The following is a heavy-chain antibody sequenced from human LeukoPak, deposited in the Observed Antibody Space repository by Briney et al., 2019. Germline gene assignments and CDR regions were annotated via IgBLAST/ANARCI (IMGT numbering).Heavy chain of an antibody. CDR1: GGSISSGSYY. J-gene: IGHJ5*02. CDR2: IYTSGST. V-gene: IGHV4-61*02. CDR3: ARDHPGSYYGP. D-gene: IGHD1-26*01. Sequence: PSETLSLTCTVSGGSISSGSYYWSWIRQPAGKGLEWIGRIYTSGSTNYNPSLKSRVTISVDTSKNQFSLKLSSVTAADTAVYYCARDHPGSYYGPWGQGTLVTVSS.